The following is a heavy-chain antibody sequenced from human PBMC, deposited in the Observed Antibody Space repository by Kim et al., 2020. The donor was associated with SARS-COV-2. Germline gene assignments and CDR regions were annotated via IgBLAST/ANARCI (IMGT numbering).Heavy chain of an antibody. V-gene: IGHV4-59*01. J-gene: IGHJ5*02. CDR2: IYYSGST. Sequence: SETLSLTCTVSGGSISSYYWSWIRQPPGKGLEWIGYIYYSGSTNYNPSLKSRVTISVDTSKNQFSLKLSSVTAADTAVYYCARAPRDSSSWYRTWFDPWGQGTLVTVSS. CDR1: GGSISSYY. D-gene: IGHD6-13*01. CDR3: ARAPRDSSSWYRTWFDP.